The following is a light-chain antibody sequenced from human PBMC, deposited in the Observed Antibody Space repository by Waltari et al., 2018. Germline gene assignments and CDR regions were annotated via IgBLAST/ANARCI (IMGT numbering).Light chain of an antibody. CDR2: DAS. CDR3: QQYANLPLT. V-gene: IGKV1-33*01. J-gene: IGKJ4*01. CDR1: QDIRKN. Sequence: DIQITQSPSSLSAAVGDRVTITCQASQDIRKNLNWFQQKPGNAPQVLIFDASTSQAAVPSRFSGSGSGTDFAFTISSLQPEDIGTYYCQQYANLPLTFGGGTRVEIK.